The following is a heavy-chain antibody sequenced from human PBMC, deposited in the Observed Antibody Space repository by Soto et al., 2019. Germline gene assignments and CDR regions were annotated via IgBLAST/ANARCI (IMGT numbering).Heavy chain of an antibody. V-gene: IGHV5-10-1*01. CDR3: ARHPRVVPAGKGYYYYGMNV. Sequence: GESLKISSKGSVYSFTSYWISWVRQMRVKGLEWMGRSDPSDSYTNYSPSFQGHGTISADQCISTAYLQWSSLKASDTAMYYCARHPRVVPAGKGYYYYGMNVWGQGTTVTLSS. CDR1: VYSFTSYW. D-gene: IGHD2-2*01. J-gene: IGHJ6*02. CDR2: SDPSDSYT.